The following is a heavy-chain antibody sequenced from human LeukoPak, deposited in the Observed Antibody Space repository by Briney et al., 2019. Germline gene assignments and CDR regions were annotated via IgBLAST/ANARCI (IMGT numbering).Heavy chain of an antibody. J-gene: IGHJ4*02. CDR2: INPNSGGT. CDR1: GYTFTGYY. Sequence: ASVKVSCKASGYTFTGYYMHWVRQAPGQGLEWMGWINPNSGGTNYAQKFQGRVTMTRDTSISTAYMDLSRLRSDDTAAYYCARDACTNGVCYSSFDYWGQGTLVTVSS. CDR3: ARDACTNGVCYSSFDY. V-gene: IGHV1-2*02. D-gene: IGHD2-8*01.